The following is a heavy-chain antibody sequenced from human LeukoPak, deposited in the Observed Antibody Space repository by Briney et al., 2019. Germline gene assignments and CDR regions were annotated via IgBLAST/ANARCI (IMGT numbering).Heavy chain of an antibody. J-gene: IGHJ4*02. D-gene: IGHD3-10*01. V-gene: IGHV3-43*02. CDR3: ARVNYYGSGSFYTTDY. CDR1: GFTFGDYA. Sequence: GGSLRLSCAASGFTFGDYAMHWVRQAPGKGLEWVSHISGEGANTYYADSVKGRFTISRDNAKNTLYLQMNSLRAEDTAVYYCARVNYYGSGSFYTTDYWGQGTLVTVSS. CDR2: ISGEGANT.